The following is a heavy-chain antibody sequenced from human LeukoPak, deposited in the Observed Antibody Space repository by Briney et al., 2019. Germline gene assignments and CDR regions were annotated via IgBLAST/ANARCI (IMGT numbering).Heavy chain of an antibody. V-gene: IGHV4-34*01. Sequence: SETLSLTCAVYGGSISGYYWSWIRQPPGKGLEWIGEINHSGGTNYNPSLKSRVTISVDTSKNQFSLKLSSVTAADTAVYYCARGGRVRYCSSTSCPGYFQHWGQGTLVTVSS. CDR3: ARGGRVRYCSSTSCPGYFQH. D-gene: IGHD2-2*01. J-gene: IGHJ1*01. CDR2: INHSGGT. CDR1: GGSISGYY.